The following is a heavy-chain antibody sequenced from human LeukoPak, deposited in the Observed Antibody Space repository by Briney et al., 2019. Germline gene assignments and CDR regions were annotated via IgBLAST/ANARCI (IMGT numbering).Heavy chain of an antibody. CDR1: GFTFRSYW. CDR2: IWYDGSNK. V-gene: IGHV3-33*08. J-gene: IGHJ3*02. CDR3: AREYYYDSSLAFDI. Sequence: TGGSLRLSCAASGFTFRSYWMTWVRQAPGKGLEWVAAIWYDGSNKHYADSVKGRFTISRDNSKNTLYLQMNSLRAEDTAVYYCAREYYYDSSLAFDIWGQGTMVTVSS. D-gene: IGHD3-22*01.